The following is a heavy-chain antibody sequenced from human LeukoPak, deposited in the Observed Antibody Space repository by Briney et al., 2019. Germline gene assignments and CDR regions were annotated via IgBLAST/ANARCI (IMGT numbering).Heavy chain of an antibody. Sequence: YPGASLRLSFAASGFTFIIYAISCVRQPPGKWLEWVSAISGSGPSTYYADSVKGRFTISRDNSSNTLSLQMHGLRADATTIYYCARGHHQFSRPWQWRPRRKNFYYYGLDVWGQGTTVTVSS. CDR2: ISGSGPST. J-gene: IGHJ6*02. CDR3: ARGHHQFSRPWQWRPRRKNFYYYGLDV. V-gene: IGHV3-23*01. D-gene: IGHD6-19*01. CDR1: GFTFIIYA.